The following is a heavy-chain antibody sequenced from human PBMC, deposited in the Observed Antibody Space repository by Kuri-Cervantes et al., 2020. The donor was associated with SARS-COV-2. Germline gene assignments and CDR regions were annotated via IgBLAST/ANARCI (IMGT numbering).Heavy chain of an antibody. Sequence: LSLTCAASGFTVSSNYMSWVRQAPGKGLEWVSVIYSGGSTYYADSVKGRFTISRDNSKNTLYLQMNSLRAEDTAVYYCARMSLLQNDAFDIWGQGTMVTVSS. D-gene: IGHD1-26*01. CDR1: GFTVSSNY. J-gene: IGHJ3*02. CDR3: ARMSLLQNDAFDI. CDR2: IYSGGST. V-gene: IGHV3-53*01.